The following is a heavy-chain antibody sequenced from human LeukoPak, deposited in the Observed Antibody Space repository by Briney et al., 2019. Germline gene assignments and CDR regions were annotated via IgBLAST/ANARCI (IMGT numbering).Heavy chain of an antibody. CDR2: ISGSGGST. J-gene: IGHJ4*02. Sequence: GGSLRLSCAASGFSFNNYAVSWVRQAPGKGLEWVSGISGSGGSTYYADSVKGRFTISRDNSKNTLYLQMNSLRAEDTAVYYCAKEAQQLVKNYFDYWGQGTLVTVSS. D-gene: IGHD6-13*01. V-gene: IGHV3-23*01. CDR3: AKEAQQLVKNYFDY. CDR1: GFSFNNYA.